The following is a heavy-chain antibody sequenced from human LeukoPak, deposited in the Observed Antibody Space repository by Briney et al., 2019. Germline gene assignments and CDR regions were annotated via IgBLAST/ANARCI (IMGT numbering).Heavy chain of an antibody. CDR2: ISYDGSNK. D-gene: IGHD6-19*01. Sequence: GGSLRLSCAASGFTFSSYAMHWVRQAPGKGLEWVAVISYDGSNKYYADSVKGRFTISRDNSKNTLYLQMNSLRAEDTAVYYCARGQSWLPPDYWGQGTLVTVSS. J-gene: IGHJ4*02. V-gene: IGHV3-30*14. CDR1: GFTFSSYA. CDR3: ARGQSWLPPDY.